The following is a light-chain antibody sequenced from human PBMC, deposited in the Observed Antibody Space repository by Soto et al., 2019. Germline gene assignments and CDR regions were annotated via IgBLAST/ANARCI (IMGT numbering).Light chain of an antibody. V-gene: IGKV1-5*03. CDR3: QRYISYWT. CDR2: KAS. J-gene: IGKJ1*01. Sequence: DIQMTQSPSTLSASVGDRVTITCRASQSISSWLAWYQQKPGKAPKLLIYKASSLESGVPSRFSGSGSGTEFTLTISILQPDDFASYYCQRYISYWTFGQGTKVEVK. CDR1: QSISSW.